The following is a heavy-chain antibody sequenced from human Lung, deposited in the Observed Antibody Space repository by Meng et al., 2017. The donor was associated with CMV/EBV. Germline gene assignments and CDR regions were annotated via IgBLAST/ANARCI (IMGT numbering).Heavy chain of an antibody. CDR3: ARDRAYETILGVVTGLFDW. CDR2: MSYDGSDR. V-gene: IGHV3-30*09. CDR1: GLTFSDYA. Sequence: GGSLRPSCEGSGLTFSDYAVHWVRQAPGKGREWVAVMSYDGSDRYYADSVKGLFAISRDSSKTMIYLQMNSLTPEDTAVYYCARDRAYETILGVVTGLFDWWGQGTPVTVSS. J-gene: IGHJ4*02. D-gene: IGHD3-3*01.